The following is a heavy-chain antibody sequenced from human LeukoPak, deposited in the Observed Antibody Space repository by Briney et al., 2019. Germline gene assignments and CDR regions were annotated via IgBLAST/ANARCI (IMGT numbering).Heavy chain of an antibody. J-gene: IGHJ4*02. D-gene: IGHD1-1*01. CDR1: GFTFGDYA. Sequence: GGSLRLSCTASGFTFGDYAMSWIRQAPGKGLEWVGFIRSKAYGETADYAASVKARLTISRDDSKAIAYLQMNSLKTEDTAVYHCTRDRGAYNLYDYWGQGTLVTVSS. V-gene: IGHV3-49*03. CDR3: TRDRGAYNLYDY. CDR2: IRSKAYGETA.